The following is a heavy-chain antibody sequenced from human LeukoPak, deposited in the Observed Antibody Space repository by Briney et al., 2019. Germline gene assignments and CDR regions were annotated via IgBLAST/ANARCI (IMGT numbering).Heavy chain of an antibody. D-gene: IGHD3-22*01. CDR2: ISAYNGNT. J-gene: IGHJ4*02. CDR3: ARKKTYYYDSSGYSELDY. CDR1: GYTFTSSG. V-gene: IGHV1-18*01. Sequence: GASVKVSCKASGYTFTSSGISWVRQAPGQGLEWMGWISAYNGNTNYAQKLQGRVTMTTDTSTSTAYMELRSLRSDDTAVYYCARKKTYYYDSSGYSELDYWGQGTLVTVSS.